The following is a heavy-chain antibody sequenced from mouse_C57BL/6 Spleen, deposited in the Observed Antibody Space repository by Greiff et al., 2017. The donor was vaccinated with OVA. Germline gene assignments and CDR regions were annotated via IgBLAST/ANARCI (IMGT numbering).Heavy chain of an antibody. CDR2: IDPETGGT. CDR3: TIGPVVAPHFDY. CDR1: GYTFTDYE. Sequence: QVQLQQSGAELVRPGASVTLSCKASGYTFTDYEMHWVKQTPVHGLEWIGAIDPETGGTAYNQKFKGKAILTADKSSSTAYMELRSLTSEDSAVYYCTIGPVVAPHFDYWGQGTTLTVSS. D-gene: IGHD1-1*01. V-gene: IGHV1-15*01. J-gene: IGHJ2*01.